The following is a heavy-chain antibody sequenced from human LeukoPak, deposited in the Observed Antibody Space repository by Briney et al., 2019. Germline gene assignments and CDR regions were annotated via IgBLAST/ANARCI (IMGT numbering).Heavy chain of an antibody. CDR2: IRYDGSNK. V-gene: IGHV3-30*02. D-gene: IGHD5-18*01. J-gene: IGHJ4*02. Sequence: PGGSLRLSCAASGFTFSSYGMHWVRQAPGKGLEWVAFIRYDGSNKYYADSVKGRFTISRDNSKNTLYLQMNSLRAEDTAVYYCAKDQGVWLEYYFDYWGQGTLVTVSS. CDR1: GFTFSSYG. CDR3: AKDQGVWLEYYFDY.